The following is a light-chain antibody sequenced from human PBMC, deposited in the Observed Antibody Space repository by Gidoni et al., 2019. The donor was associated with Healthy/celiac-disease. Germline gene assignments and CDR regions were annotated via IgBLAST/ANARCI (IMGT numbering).Light chain of an antibody. Sequence: SYELTQPPSVSVSPGQTANITCSGDKWGDKYACWYQQKPGQSPVLVIYQDSKRPSGIPERFSGSNSGNTATLTISGTQAMDEADYYCQAWDSSTVVFGGGTKLTVL. CDR1: KWGDKY. CDR3: QAWDSSTVV. V-gene: IGLV3-1*01. J-gene: IGLJ2*01. CDR2: QDS.